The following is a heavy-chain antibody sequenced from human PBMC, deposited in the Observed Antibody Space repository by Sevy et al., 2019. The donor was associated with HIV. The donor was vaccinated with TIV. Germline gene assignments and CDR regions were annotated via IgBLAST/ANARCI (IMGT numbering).Heavy chain of an antibody. Sequence: GGSLRLSCAASGFTFDDYAMLWVRQAPGKGLEWVALISWDGGSTYYADSVKGRFTISRDNSKNSLYLQMNSLRAEDTALYYCAKDGYAPLGEYYDFWSGNFDYWGQGTLVTVSS. CDR1: GFTFDDYA. D-gene: IGHD3-3*01. CDR3: AKDGYAPLGEYYDFWSGNFDY. J-gene: IGHJ4*02. V-gene: IGHV3-43D*04. CDR2: ISWDGGST.